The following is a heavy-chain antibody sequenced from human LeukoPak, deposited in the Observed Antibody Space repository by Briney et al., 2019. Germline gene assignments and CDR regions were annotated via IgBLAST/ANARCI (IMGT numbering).Heavy chain of an antibody. J-gene: IGHJ4*02. V-gene: IGHV3-74*01. CDR1: GFTLRNYW. CDR3: ANTDHFAN. Sequence: GGSLTLSCAASGFTLRNYWMNCVRPAPGKGLVWVARGEGDESTSTRADSVKGRFTISRDNAKNTIYLQMNRLRVEDTAVYYCANTDHFANWGEGTLVTVSS. CDR2: GEGDESTS.